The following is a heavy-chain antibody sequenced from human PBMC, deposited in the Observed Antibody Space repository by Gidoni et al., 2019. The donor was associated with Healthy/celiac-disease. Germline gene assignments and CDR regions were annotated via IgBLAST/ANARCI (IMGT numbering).Heavy chain of an antibody. Sequence: EVQLVQSGAEVTQPGESLKISCKGSGYSFTSYWIGWVRQMPGKGLEGMGIIYPGDSDTRYSPSFQGQVTISADKSISTAYLQWSSLKASDTAMYYCARQYSSSWYTGWFDPWGQGTLVTVSS. V-gene: IGHV5-51*01. CDR1: GYSFTSYW. D-gene: IGHD6-13*01. CDR2: IYPGDSDT. CDR3: ARQYSSSWYTGWFDP. J-gene: IGHJ5*02.